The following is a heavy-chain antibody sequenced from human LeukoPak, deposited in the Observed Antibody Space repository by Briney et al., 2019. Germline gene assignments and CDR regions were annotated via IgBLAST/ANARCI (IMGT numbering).Heavy chain of an antibody. V-gene: IGHV3-30*02. CDR1: GFTFSSYG. Sequence: PGGSLRLSCAASGFTFSSYGMHWVRQAPGKGLEWVAFIRYDGSNKYYADSVKGRFTISRDNSKNTLYLRMNSLRAEDTAVYYCARGAVRGLRNWFDPWGQGTLVTVSS. CDR3: ARGAVRGLRNWFDP. CDR2: IRYDGSNK. J-gene: IGHJ5*02. D-gene: IGHD3-10*01.